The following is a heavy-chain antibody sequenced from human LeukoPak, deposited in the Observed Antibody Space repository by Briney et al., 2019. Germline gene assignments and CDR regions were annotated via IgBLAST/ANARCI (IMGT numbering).Heavy chain of an antibody. CDR2: INSDGTT. Sequence: GRSLTLSCAASGVTVSSSYMGWVRQAPRKGLEWVSVINSDGTTYYADSVKGRFTASRDPSKNTLSLQMSSLRVEDTAVYYCTRDSTTWARSGYWGQETLVTVSS. D-gene: IGHD2/OR15-2a*01. J-gene: IGHJ4*02. V-gene: IGHV3-66*01. CDR1: GVTVSSSY. CDR3: TRDSTTWARSGY.